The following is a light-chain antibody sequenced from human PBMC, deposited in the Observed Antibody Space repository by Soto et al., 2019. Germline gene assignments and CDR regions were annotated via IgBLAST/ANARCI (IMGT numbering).Light chain of an antibody. CDR3: QQYDNWPWT. V-gene: IGKV3-15*01. Sequence: SQSPATLSVSPGGRATLSCRASQTISGTLAWYQQKPGQAPRLLIHGASTRAPGFPARFSGSGSGTDFTLTISSLQSEDFAVYYCQQYDNWPWTFGQGTKVDIK. CDR2: GAS. J-gene: IGKJ1*01. CDR1: QTISGT.